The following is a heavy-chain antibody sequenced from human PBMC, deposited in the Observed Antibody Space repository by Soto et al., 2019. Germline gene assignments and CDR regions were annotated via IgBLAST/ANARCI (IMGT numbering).Heavy chain of an antibody. J-gene: IGHJ4*02. D-gene: IGHD3-3*01. Sequence: PGGSLRLSCAASGFTFSSYAMSWVRQAPGKGLEWVSAISGSGGSTYYADSVKGRFTISRDQSKNTLFLQMSSLRAEDTALYYCAKLTAYYDFWSGSDFDYWGQGALVTVSS. CDR2: ISGSGGST. CDR3: AKLTAYYDFWSGSDFDY. V-gene: IGHV3-23*01. CDR1: GFTFSSYA.